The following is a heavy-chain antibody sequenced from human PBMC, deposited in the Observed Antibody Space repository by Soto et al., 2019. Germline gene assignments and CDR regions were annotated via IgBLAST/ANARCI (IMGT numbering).Heavy chain of an antibody. V-gene: IGHV3-30*04. Sequence: QVQLVETGGGVVQPERSQRLACTDSKFTFASYVMHCVRQAPGEGLEWVALISFDGTNKDYADSVNGRFTISRDNSKNTMYLQMNSLRPEDSAGYYCAREMSPIIMGGRSAMDVWGQGTTVTVS. CDR3: AREMSPIIMGGRSAMDV. D-gene: IGHD2-8*01. CDR2: ISFDGTNK. J-gene: IGHJ6*02. CDR1: KFTFASYV.